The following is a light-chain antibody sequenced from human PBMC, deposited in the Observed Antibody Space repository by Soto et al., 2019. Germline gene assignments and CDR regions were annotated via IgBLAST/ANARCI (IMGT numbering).Light chain of an antibody. Sequence: EIVLTQSPATLSLSPGERATLSCRASQSVSSYLAWYQQRPGQAPRLLIFDTSNRATDIPARFSGSGSGTDFTLTISGLEPGDFAVYYCQQRTNRPPITFGQGTRLEIK. V-gene: IGKV3-11*01. CDR3: QQRTNRPPIT. CDR2: DTS. J-gene: IGKJ5*01. CDR1: QSVSSY.